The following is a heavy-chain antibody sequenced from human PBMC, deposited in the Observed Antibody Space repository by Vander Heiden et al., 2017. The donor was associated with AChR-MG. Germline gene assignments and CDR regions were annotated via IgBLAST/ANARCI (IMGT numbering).Heavy chain of an antibody. J-gene: IGHJ4*02. Sequence: QVQLVQSGAEVKKPGASVKVSCKASGYTFTGYYMHWVRQAPGQGLEWMGWITMTRDTSISTAYMELSRLRSDDTAVYYCARGDFPIVVVITSLFDYWGQGTLVTVSS. CDR1: GYTFTGYY. V-gene: IGHV1-2*02. CDR3: ARGDFPIVVVITSLFDY. D-gene: IGHD3-22*01.